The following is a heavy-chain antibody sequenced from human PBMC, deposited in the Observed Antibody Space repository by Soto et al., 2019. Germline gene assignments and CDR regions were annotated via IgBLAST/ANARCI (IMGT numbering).Heavy chain of an antibody. CDR3: AKDSLKSTTVTTFNDY. CDR2: ISGSGGST. D-gene: IGHD4-4*01. CDR1: GFTFSSYA. J-gene: IGHJ4*02. V-gene: IGHV3-23*01. Sequence: GGSLRLSCAASGFTFSSYAMSWVRQAPGKGLEWVSAISGSGGSTYYADSVKGRSTISRDNSKNTLYLKMNSLRAEDTAVYYCAKDSLKSTTVTTFNDYWGQGTLVTVSS.